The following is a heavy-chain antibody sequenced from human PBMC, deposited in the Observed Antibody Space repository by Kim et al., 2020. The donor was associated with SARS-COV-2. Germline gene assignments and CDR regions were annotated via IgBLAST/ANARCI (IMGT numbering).Heavy chain of an antibody. CDR2: IKQDGSEK. CDR1: GFTFSSYW. J-gene: IGHJ6*02. Sequence: GGSLRLFCAASGFTFSSYWMSWVRQAPGKGLEWVANIKQDGSEKYYVDSVKGRFTISRDNAKNSLYLQMNSLRAEDTAVYYCARDPWVGYSSGWMGRLGDYYYYYGMDVWGQGTTVTVSS. V-gene: IGHV3-7*01. D-gene: IGHD6-19*01. CDR3: ARDPWVGYSSGWMGRLGDYYYYYGMDV.